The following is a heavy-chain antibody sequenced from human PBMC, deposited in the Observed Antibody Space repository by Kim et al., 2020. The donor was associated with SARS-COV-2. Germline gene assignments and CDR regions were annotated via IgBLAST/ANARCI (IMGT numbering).Heavy chain of an antibody. J-gene: IGHJ6*03. CDR2: IYSGGST. V-gene: IGHV3-66*01. Sequence: GGSLRLSCAASGFTVSSNYMSWVRQAPGKGLEWVSVIYSGGSTYYADSVKGRFPISRDNSKNTLYLQMNSLRAEDTAVYYCARDSPPYCSSTSCYRYYYMDVWGKGTTVTVSS. CDR3: ARDSPPYCSSTSCYRYYYMDV. D-gene: IGHD2-2*01. CDR1: GFTVSSNY.